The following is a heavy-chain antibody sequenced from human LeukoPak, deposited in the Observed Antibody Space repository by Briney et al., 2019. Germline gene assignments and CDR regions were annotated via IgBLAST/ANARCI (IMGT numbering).Heavy chain of an antibody. Sequence: GGSLRLSCAASGFTFSSYSMNWVRQAPGKGLEWVSSISSSSSYIYYADSVKGRFTISRDNAQNSLYLQMNSLRAEDTAVYYCAREDRPNDFWSGSPDYWGQGTLVTVSS. J-gene: IGHJ4*02. CDR3: AREDRPNDFWSGSPDY. CDR1: GFTFSSYS. CDR2: ISSSSSYI. D-gene: IGHD3-3*01. V-gene: IGHV3-21*01.